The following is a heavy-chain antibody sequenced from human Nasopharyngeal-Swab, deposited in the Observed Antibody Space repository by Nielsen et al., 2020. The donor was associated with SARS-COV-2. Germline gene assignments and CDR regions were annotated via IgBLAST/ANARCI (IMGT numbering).Heavy chain of an antibody. V-gene: IGHV4-30-2*01. Sequence: SETLSLTYAVSGGSISSGGYSWSWIRQPPGKGLEWIGYIYHSGSTYYNPSLKSRVTMSVDTSKNQFSLKLSSVTAADTAVYYCASGDYYYYYGMDVWGQGTTVTVSS. CDR3: ASGDYYYYYGMDV. CDR2: IYHSGST. CDR1: GGSISSGGYS. J-gene: IGHJ6*02.